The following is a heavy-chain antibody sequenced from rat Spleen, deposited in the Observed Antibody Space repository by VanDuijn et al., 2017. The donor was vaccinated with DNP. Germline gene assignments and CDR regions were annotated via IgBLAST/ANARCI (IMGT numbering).Heavy chain of an antibody. Sequence: EVQLVESGGGLVQPGRSLKLSCAASGFTFSNYGIHWIRQGPTKGLEWVAAIGPSGGNIYYRDSVKGRFTMSSDDARSTLYLQMDSLRSEDTATYYCTTGQLLDYWGQGVMVTVSS. CDR1: GFTFSNYG. CDR3: TTGQLLDY. V-gene: IGHV5-19*01. CDR2: IGPSGGNI. D-gene: IGHD1-10*01. J-gene: IGHJ2*01.